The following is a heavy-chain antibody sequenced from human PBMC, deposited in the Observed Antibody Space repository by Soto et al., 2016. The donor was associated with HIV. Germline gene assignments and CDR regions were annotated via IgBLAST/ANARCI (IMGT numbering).Heavy chain of an antibody. D-gene: IGHD3-16*01. Sequence: EVQLVESGGGLVQPGGSLKLSCAASGFTFSGSAMHWVRQASGKGLEWVGRIRSKANSYATAYAASVKGRFTISRDDSKNTAYLQMNSLKTEDTAVYYCTRQGQGDYYYYGMDVWGQGTTVTVSS. J-gene: IGHJ6*02. V-gene: IGHV3-73*01. CDR1: GFTFSGSA. CDR3: TRQGQGDYYYYGMDV. CDR2: IRSKANSYAT.